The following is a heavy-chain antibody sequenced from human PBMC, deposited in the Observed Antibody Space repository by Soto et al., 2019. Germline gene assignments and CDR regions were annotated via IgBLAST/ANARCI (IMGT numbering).Heavy chain of an antibody. D-gene: IGHD3-16*01. J-gene: IGHJ4*02. CDR3: AKGGHIDF. CDR2: IKADGSET. CDR1: GFSFSTYW. V-gene: IGHV3-7*03. Sequence: ESGGGLVQPGGSLRLSCAASGFSFSTYWMSWVRQVPGAGLEWVANIKADGSETYYVDSVRGRFTISRDNGKTSLFLQLNSLRAEDTAVYYCAKGGHIDFCGQGTLVTVSS.